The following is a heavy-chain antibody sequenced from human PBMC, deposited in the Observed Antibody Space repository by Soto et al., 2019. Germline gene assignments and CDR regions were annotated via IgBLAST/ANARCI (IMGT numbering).Heavy chain of an antibody. CDR3: ASGIELGSGIYYEAYYYGMDV. Sequence: SVKVSCKASGGTFSSYAISWVRQAPGQGLEWMGGIIPIFGTANYAQKFQGRVTITADESTSTAYMELSSLRSEDTAVYYCASGIELGSGIYYEAYYYGMDVWGQGTTVTVSS. CDR2: IIPIFGTA. CDR1: GGTFSSYA. V-gene: IGHV1-69*13. D-gene: IGHD1-26*01. J-gene: IGHJ6*02.